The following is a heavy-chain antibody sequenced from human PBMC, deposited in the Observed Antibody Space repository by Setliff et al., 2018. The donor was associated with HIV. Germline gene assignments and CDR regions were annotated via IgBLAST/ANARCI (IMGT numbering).Heavy chain of an antibody. D-gene: IGHD1-26*01. CDR1: GFTFSNYA. V-gene: IGHV3-7*05. Sequence: PGGSLRLSCAASGFTFSNYAMSWVRQAPGKGLEWVADIKQDGSEKYYVDSVKGRFTISRDNAKNSLYLQMNSLRAEDTAVYYCARETRPGLTRSCFDYWGQGTLVTVSS. J-gene: IGHJ4*02. CDR2: IKQDGSEK. CDR3: ARETRPGLTRSCFDY.